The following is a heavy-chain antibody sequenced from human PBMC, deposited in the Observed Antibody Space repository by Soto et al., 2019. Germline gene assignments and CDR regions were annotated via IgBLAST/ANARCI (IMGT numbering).Heavy chain of an antibody. V-gene: IGHV1-2*02. J-gene: IGHJ4*02. Sequence: QVQLVQSGTEVKKPGASVKVSCKASGYTFTAYYMHWVRQAPGQGLEWMGGINPDSGGTNYAQQFQGRVTMTTDTSINTAYMELTSLKYDDTAVYYCARYNWGCDYYESRAHGHWGQGSLVTVSS. CDR2: INPDSGGT. CDR1: GYTFTAYY. D-gene: IGHD3-22*01. CDR3: ARYNWGCDYYESRAHGH.